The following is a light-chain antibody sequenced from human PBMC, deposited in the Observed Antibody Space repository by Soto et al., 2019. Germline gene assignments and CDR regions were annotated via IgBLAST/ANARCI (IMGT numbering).Light chain of an antibody. CDR2: GIS. V-gene: IGLV1-40*01. J-gene: IGLJ3*02. CDR3: AAWDDSLRGGV. Sequence: QSVLTQPPSVSGAPGQKVTISCTGGSSNIGAGYDVNWYQQLPGTAPKLLISGISDRPSGVPDRFSGSKSGTSASLAITGLQAEDETDYYCAAWDDSLRGGVFGGGTKLTVL. CDR1: SSNIGAGYD.